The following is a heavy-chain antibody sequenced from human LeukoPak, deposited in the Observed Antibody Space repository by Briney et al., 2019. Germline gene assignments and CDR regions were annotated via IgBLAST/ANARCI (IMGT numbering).Heavy chain of an antibody. CDR3: ARHAVYAGSGWSFDY. CDR2: IYYSGST. J-gene: IGHJ4*02. D-gene: IGHD6-19*01. V-gene: IGHV4-39*07. Sequence: SETLSLTCTVSGGSISSSTYYWGWIRQPPGKGLEWIGTIYYSGSTYYNPSLKRRVTISVDTSKNQFSLKLGSVTAADTAVYYCARHAVYAGSGWSFDYWGKGTLVTVSS. CDR1: GGSISSSTYY.